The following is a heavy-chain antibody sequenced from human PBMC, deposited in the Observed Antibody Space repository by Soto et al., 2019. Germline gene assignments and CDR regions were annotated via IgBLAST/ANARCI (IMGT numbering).Heavy chain of an antibody. J-gene: IGHJ5*02. CDR2: MYYGGST. CDR1: GGSVSSYY. Sequence: SETLSLTCTVSGGSVSSYYWSWIRQPPGKGLEWLGYMYYGGSTNYNPSLKSRVTISVDTSKNQFSLKLSSVTAADTAVYYCAKGRDWFDPWGQGTRVTVSS. V-gene: IGHV4-59*02. CDR3: AKGRDWFDP.